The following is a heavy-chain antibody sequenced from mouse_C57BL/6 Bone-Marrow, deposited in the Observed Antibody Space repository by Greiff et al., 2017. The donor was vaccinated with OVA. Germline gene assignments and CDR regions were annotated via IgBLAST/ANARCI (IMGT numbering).Heavy chain of an antibody. V-gene: IGHV5-4*01. CDR1: GFTFSSYA. J-gene: IGHJ3*01. CDR3: ARVRFAY. CDR2: ISDGGSYT. Sequence: DVHLVESGGGLVKPGGSLKLSCAASGFTFSSYAMSWVRQTPEKRLEWVATISDGGSYTYYPDNVKGRFTISRDNAKNNLYLQMSHLKSEDTAMYYCARVRFAYWGQGTLVTVSA.